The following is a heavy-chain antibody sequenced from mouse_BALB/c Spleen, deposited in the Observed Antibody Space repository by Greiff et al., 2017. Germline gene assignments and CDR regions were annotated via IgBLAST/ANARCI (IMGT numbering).Heavy chain of an antibody. CDR2: IWAGGST. J-gene: IGHJ3*01. D-gene: IGHD1-1*01. CDR3: ATPITTVVATPFAY. CDR1: GFSLTSYG. V-gene: IGHV2-9*02. Sequence: VQLVESGPGLVAPSQSLSITCTVSGFSLTSYGVHWVRQPPGKGLEWLGVIWAGGSTNYNSALMSRLSISKDNSKSQVFLKMNSLQTDDTAMYYCATPITTVVATPFAYWGQGTLVTVSA.